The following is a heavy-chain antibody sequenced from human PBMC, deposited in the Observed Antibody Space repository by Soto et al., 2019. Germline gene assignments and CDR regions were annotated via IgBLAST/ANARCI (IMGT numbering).Heavy chain of an antibody. V-gene: IGHV1-69*12. CDR1: GGTFSSYA. Sequence: QVQLVQSGAEVKKPGSSVKVSCKASGGTFSSYAISWVRQAPGQGLEWMGGIIPIFGTANYAQKFQGRVTITADESTSTAYMELSSLRSEDTAVYYCARVGIATMTLPYYFDYWGQGTLVTVSS. J-gene: IGHJ4*02. D-gene: IGHD2-21*01. CDR3: ARVGIATMTLPYYFDY. CDR2: IIPIFGTA.